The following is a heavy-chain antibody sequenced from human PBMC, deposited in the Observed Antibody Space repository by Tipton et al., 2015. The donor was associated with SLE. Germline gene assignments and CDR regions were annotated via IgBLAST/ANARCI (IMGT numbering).Heavy chain of an antibody. Sequence: QLVQSGAEVKKPGASVKVSCKASGYIFTNYDIIWVRQAPGQGLEWMGWISPYKGNTNYAQKVQGRVTMTTDTSTSTAYMELRSLRSDDTAVYYCSTVVTTGLYWYFDLWGRGTLVTVSS. J-gene: IGHJ2*01. CDR3: STVVTTGLYWYFDL. CDR2: ISPYKGNT. V-gene: IGHV1-18*01. CDR1: GYIFTNYD. D-gene: IGHD4-17*01.